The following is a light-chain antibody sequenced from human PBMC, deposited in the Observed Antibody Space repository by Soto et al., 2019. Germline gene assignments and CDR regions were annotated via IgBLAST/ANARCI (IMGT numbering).Light chain of an antibody. CDR2: EVS. J-gene: IGKJ1*01. Sequence: DVVMTQSPLSLPVTLGQPASISCTSSQSLIHSDGSTYLSWFQQRPGQSPRRLIYEVSDRDSGVPDRFGGSGSGTDFTRKISRVEAEDVGVYYCMQGTHWPWTFGQGTDVEIK. CDR3: MQGTHWPWT. CDR1: QSLIHSDGSTY. V-gene: IGKV2-30*02.